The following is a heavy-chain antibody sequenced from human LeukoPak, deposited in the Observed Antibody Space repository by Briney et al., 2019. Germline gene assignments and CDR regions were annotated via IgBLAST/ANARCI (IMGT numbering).Heavy chain of an antibody. CDR3: AREGVLGGYCSGGSCYDY. CDR2: INPNSGGT. D-gene: IGHD2-15*01. Sequence: GASVKVSCKASGYTFTGYYMHWVRQAPGQGLEWMGWINPNSGGTNYAQKFQGRVTMTRDTSISTAYMELSRLRSDDTAVYYCAREGVLGGYCSGGSCYDYWGRGTLVTFS. J-gene: IGHJ4*02. CDR1: GYTFTGYY. V-gene: IGHV1-2*02.